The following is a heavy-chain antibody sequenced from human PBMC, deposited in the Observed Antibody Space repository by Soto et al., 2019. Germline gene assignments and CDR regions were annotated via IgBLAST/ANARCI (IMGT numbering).Heavy chain of an antibody. J-gene: IGHJ5*02. Sequence: GASVKVSCKASGYTFTSYAMHWVRQAPGQRLEWMGWINAGNGNTKYSQKFQGRVTITRDTSASTAYMELSSLRSEDTAVYYCARDIVVVPAGPQAWFDPWGQGTLVTVSS. CDR2: INAGNGNT. CDR3: ARDIVVVPAGPQAWFDP. CDR1: GYTFTSYA. D-gene: IGHD2-2*01. V-gene: IGHV1-3*01.